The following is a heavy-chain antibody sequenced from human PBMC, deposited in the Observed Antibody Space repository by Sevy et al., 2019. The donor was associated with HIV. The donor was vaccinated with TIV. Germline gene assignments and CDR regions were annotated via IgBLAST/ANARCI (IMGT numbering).Heavy chain of an antibody. D-gene: IGHD3-10*01. CDR1: GFTFSTYN. CDR3: ARDRTYGSFIDY. V-gene: IGHV3-21*01. Sequence: GSLRLSCAASGFTFSTYNMNWVRQAPGKGLEWVSSIWSSSSYIYYADSVKGRFTNSRDNAKNSLYLQMNSLKVEDTAVYYCARDRTYGSFIDYWGQGTLVTVSS. CDR2: IWSSSSYI. J-gene: IGHJ4*02.